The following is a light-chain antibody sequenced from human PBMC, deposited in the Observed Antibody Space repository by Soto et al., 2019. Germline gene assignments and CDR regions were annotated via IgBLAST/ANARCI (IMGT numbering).Light chain of an antibody. CDR2: DVS. V-gene: IGLV2-14*01. CDR3: SSYTISNTVL. Sequence: QAVVTQPASVSGSPGQSITISCTGSSSDVGSYNYVSWYQHHPGKAPKILIYDVSNRPSGVSSRFSGSKSGNTASLTISGLQAEDEADYYCSSYTISNTVLLGGGTKVTVL. CDR1: SSDVGSYNY. J-gene: IGLJ2*01.